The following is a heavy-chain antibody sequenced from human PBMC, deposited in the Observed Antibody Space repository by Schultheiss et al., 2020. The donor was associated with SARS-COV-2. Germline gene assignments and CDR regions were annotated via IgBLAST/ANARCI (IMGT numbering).Heavy chain of an antibody. CDR2: ISYDGSNK. Sequence: GGSLRLSCAASGFTFSSYAMHWVRQAPGKGLEWVAVISYDGSNKYYADSVKGRFTISRDNAKNTLYLQMNSLRAEDTAVYYCARVPGYSGYDADYWYFDLWGRGTLVTVSS. CDR3: ARVPGYSGYDADYWYFDL. CDR1: GFTFSSYA. V-gene: IGHV3-30*07. J-gene: IGHJ2*01. D-gene: IGHD5-12*01.